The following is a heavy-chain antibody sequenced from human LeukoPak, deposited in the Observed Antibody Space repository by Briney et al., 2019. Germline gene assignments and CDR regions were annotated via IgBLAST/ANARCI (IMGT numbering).Heavy chain of an antibody. CDR3: ARGTNVVGATGPISID. J-gene: IGHJ4*02. V-gene: IGHV3-53*04. CDR1: GLTFTYYA. D-gene: IGHD1-26*01. Sequence: GGSLRLSCAASGLTFTYYAMSWVRQAPGKGLEWVSVIYSGGSTYYADSVKGRFTISRHNSKNTLYLQMNSLRAEDTAVYYCARGTNVVGATGPISIDWGQGTLVTVSS. CDR2: IYSGGST.